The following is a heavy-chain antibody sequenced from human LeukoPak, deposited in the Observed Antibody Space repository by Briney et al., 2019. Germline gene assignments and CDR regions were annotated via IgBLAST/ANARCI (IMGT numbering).Heavy chain of an antibody. Sequence: NASETLSLACTVSGDSISSGDYYWSWIRQPPGKGLGWIGYIYYSGSTYYNPSLKSRVTISVDTSKNQFSLKLSSVTAADTAVYYCARDLPNLGGRYSSGWFSTHYAFDIWGQGTMVTVSS. J-gene: IGHJ3*02. CDR3: ARDLPNLGGRYSSGWFSTHYAFDI. CDR2: IYYSGST. CDR1: GDSISSGDYY. D-gene: IGHD6-19*01. V-gene: IGHV4-30-4*08.